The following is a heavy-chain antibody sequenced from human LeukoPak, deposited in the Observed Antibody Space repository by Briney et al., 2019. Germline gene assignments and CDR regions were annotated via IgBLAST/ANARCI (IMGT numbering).Heavy chain of an antibody. CDR2: ISGSDDST. D-gene: IGHD3-16*02. CDR3: AKGGLIAYFDY. V-gene: IGHV3-23*01. CDR1: GLTFSSYA. J-gene: IGHJ4*02. Sequence: PGGSLRLSCAASGLTFSSYAMSWVRQAPGKGLEWVSAISGSDDSTYYADSVKGRFTISRDNSKNTLYLQMNSLRAEDTALYYCAKGGLIAYFDYWGQETLVTVSS.